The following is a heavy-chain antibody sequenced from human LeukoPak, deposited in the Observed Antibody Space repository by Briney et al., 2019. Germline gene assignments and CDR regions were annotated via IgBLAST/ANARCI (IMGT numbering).Heavy chain of an antibody. V-gene: IGHV3-20*04. J-gene: IGHJ4*02. CDR2: INWNGGST. D-gene: IGHD3-3*01. CDR1: GFTFDDYG. CDR3: ARVSYTIFGAVTNYFDY. Sequence: PGGSLRLSCAASGFTFDDYGMSWVRQAPGKGLEWVSGINWNGGSTGYADSVKGRFTISRDNAKNSLYLQMNSLRAEDTALYYCARVSYTIFGAVTNYFDYWGQGTLVTVSS.